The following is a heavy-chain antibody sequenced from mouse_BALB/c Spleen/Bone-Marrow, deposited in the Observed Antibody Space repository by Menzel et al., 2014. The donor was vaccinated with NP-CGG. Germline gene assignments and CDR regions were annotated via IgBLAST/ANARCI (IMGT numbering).Heavy chain of an antibody. CDR1: GYSFTSYW. V-gene: IGHV1-61*01. CDR3: ARRDYGYDRDWYFDV. D-gene: IGHD2-2*01. CDR2: IHPSDSET. J-gene: IGHJ1*01. Sequence: QVQLKESGAELVRPGASVKLSCKASGYSFTSYWMNWVKQRPGQGLEWIGMIHPSDSETRLNQKSKDKATLTVDKSSSTAYMQLSSPTSEDSAVYYCARRDYGYDRDWYFDVWGAGTTVTVSS.